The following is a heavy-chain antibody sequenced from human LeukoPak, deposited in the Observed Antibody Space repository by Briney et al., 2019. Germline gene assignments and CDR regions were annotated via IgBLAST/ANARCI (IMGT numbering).Heavy chain of an antibody. CDR1: GYTFSTYG. J-gene: IGHJ3*01. V-gene: IGHV1-18*01. Sequence: ASVKVSCKASGYTFSTYGITWVRQAPGQGLEFMGWINAYNGHTKYIENFQGRVTMTADTSTSTAYMELRSLTSDDTALYYCAKGGGGFGESNAFDVWGQGTMVTVSS. CDR2: INAYNGHT. CDR3: AKGGGGFGESNAFDV. D-gene: IGHD3-10*01.